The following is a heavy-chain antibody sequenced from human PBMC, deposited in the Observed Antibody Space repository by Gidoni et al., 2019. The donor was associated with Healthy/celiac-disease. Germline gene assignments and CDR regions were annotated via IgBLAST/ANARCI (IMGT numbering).Heavy chain of an antibody. CDR1: GFTFSSYE. D-gene: IGHD6-19*01. V-gene: IGHV3-48*03. J-gene: IGHJ6*02. CDR2: ISSSGSTI. CDR3: ARDGIAVAGTFYYGMDV. Sequence: EVQLVESGGGLVQPGGSLRLSCAASGFTFSSYEMNWVRQAPGKGLEWVSYISSSGSTIYYADSVKGRFTISRDNAKNSLYLQMNSLRAEDTAVYYCARDGIAVAGTFYYGMDVWGQGTTVTVSS.